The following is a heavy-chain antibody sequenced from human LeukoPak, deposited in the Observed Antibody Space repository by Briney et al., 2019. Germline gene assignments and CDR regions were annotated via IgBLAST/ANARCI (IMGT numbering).Heavy chain of an antibody. D-gene: IGHD1-26*01. CDR1: GYIFTSYW. V-gene: IGHV5-51*01. CDR3: ASTGSYSGEYYFDY. Sequence: GESLKISCKGSGYIFTSYWIAWVRQPPGKGLEWMGIIYPGDSDTRYSPSFQGQVIISADKSISTAYLQWSSLKASDTAMYYCASTGSYSGEYYFDYWGQGTLVTVSS. CDR2: IYPGDSDT. J-gene: IGHJ4*02.